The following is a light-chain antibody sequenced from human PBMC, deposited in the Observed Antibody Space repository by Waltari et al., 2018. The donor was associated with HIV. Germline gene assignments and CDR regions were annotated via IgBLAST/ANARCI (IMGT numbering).Light chain of an antibody. J-gene: IGLJ2*01. V-gene: IGLV3-1*01. CDR2: QDR. CDR1: KLGNKY. Sequence: SYELTQPPSVSVSPGQTASITCSGDKLGNKYASWYQQRPGQSPVRVIYQDRKRPSGIPARVSGSNSWNTATLTISGTQAMDEADYYCQAWDSSTVVFGGGTKLTVL. CDR3: QAWDSSTVV.